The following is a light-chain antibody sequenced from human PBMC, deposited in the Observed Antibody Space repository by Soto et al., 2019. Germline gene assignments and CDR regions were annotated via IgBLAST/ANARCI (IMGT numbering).Light chain of an antibody. Sequence: QSALTQPASVSGSPGQSITISCTGTRSDICAYNFVSWYQQHPGEVPKLILYDVNVRPSGVSNRFSGSKSGNTASLTISGLQAEDEADYYCTSWTTSTTMIFGGGTQLTVL. V-gene: IGLV2-14*03. J-gene: IGLJ2*01. CDR1: RSDICAYNF. CDR2: DVN. CDR3: TSWTTSTTMI.